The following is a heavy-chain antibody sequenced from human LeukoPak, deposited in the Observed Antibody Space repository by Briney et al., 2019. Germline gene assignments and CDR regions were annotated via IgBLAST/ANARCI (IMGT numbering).Heavy chain of an antibody. J-gene: IGHJ3*02. CDR3: ARDMALGGPNAFDI. Sequence: SETLSLTCTVSGGSISSSSYYWGWIRQPPGKGLEWIGNIYYSGSTNYNPSLKSRVTISVDTSKNQFSLKLSSVTAADTAVYYCARDMALGGPNAFDIWGQGTMVTVSS. V-gene: IGHV4-39*07. CDR1: GGSISSSSYY. CDR2: IYYSGST. D-gene: IGHD3-10*01.